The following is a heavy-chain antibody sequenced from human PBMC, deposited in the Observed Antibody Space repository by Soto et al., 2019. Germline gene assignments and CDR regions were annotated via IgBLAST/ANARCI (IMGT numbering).Heavy chain of an antibody. J-gene: IGHJ4*02. CDR2: IIPIFGTA. CDR3: ARVDPTYYYDSSGYYLDY. V-gene: IGHV1-69*13. CDR1: GGTFSSYA. D-gene: IGHD3-22*01. Sequence: GASVKVSCKASGGTFSSYADSWVRQAPGQGLEWMGGIIPIFGTANYAQKFQGRVTITADESTSTAYMELSSLRSEDTAVYYCARVDPTYYYDSSGYYLDYWGQGTLVTVAS.